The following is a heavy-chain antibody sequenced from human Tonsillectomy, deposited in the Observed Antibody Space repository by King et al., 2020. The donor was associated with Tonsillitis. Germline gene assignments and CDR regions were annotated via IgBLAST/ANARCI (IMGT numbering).Heavy chain of an antibody. CDR1: IFTFRDYG. V-gene: IGHV3-33*05. J-gene: IGHJ6*02. CDR2: ISFDGSIK. Sequence: VQLVESGGGVVQPGRSLRLSCAASIFTFRDYGMHWVRQAPGKGLEWVAVISFDGSIKYYADSVKGRFTISRDNSKNTLYLQMNSLRVEDTAVYYCARDSRGDGYNTVIYYGMDVWGQGTTDTVSS. CDR3: ARDSRGDGYNTVIYYGMDV. D-gene: IGHD5-24*01.